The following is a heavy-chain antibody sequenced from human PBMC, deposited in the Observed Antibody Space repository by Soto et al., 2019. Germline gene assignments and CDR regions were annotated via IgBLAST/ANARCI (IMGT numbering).Heavy chain of an antibody. CDR3: ARHSGWELPSFYSYYYGMHA. D-gene: IGHD1-26*01. CDR1: GGSISSSSYY. J-gene: IGHJ6*02. Sequence: SETLSLTCTVSGGSISSSSYYWGWIRQPPGKGLEWIGSIYYSGSTYYNPSLKSRVTISVDRSKNQLSLKLRSVTAADTAVYYCARHSGWELPSFYSYYYGMHASGQGPTVTVSS. CDR2: IYYSGST. V-gene: IGHV4-39*01.